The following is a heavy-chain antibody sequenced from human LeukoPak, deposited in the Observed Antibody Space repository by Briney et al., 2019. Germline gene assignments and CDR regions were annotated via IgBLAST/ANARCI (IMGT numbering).Heavy chain of an antibody. CDR3: ARATPGGLHGYSFDY. V-gene: IGHV1-8*02. CDR2: MNPNSGNT. J-gene: IGHJ4*02. D-gene: IGHD5-24*01. Sequence: ASVKLSCKASGYTFKNYDINWVRQATGQGLEWMGCMNPNSGNTGFAQKFQDRVSMTRDTSINTAYMELTSLRSGDTAVYYCARATPGGLHGYSFDYWGQGTVVTVYS. CDR1: GYTFKNYD.